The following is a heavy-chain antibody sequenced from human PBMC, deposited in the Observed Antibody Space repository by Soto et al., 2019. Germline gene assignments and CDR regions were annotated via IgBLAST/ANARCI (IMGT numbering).Heavy chain of an antibody. D-gene: IGHD6-13*01. Sequence: SETLSLTCSVSGDSISNSGNYWGWIRRPPGKGLEWIGTMDYSGDTSYNPSLRSRVTISADTSKNQFSLRLSSVSVADTAVYYCARGEEESIAAAGPFDYWGQGTLVTVSS. J-gene: IGHJ4*02. V-gene: IGHV4-39*07. CDR3: ARGEEESIAAAGPFDY. CDR1: GDSISNSGNY. CDR2: MDYSGDT.